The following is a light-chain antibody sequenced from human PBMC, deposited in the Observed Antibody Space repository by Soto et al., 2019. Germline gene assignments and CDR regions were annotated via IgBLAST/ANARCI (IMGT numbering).Light chain of an antibody. CDR3: AAWDDSLNGPR. V-gene: IGLV1-44*01. CDR1: SSNIGSNT. CDR2: SNN. J-gene: IGLJ3*02. Sequence: QSVLTQPPSASGTPGQRVTISCSGSSSNIGSNTVNLYQQRPGTATKLLIDSNNHRPSGVPDRFSGSKSGTSASLAISGLQSEEEADYYCAAWDDSLNGPRFGGGTKLTVL.